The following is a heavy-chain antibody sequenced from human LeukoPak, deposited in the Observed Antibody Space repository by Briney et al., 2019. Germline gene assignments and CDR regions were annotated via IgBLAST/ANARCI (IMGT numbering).Heavy chain of an antibody. V-gene: IGHV4-30-4*01. D-gene: IGHD3-10*01. Sequence: PSETLSLTCTVSGGSISSGDYYWSWIRQPPGKGLEWVGYIYYSGSTYYNPSLKSRVTISVDTSNNQFSLKLCSVTAADTAVYYCARAPRFAPWYFDLWGRGTLVTVSS. CDR1: GGSISSGDYY. CDR3: ARAPRFAPWYFDL. J-gene: IGHJ2*01. CDR2: IYYSGST.